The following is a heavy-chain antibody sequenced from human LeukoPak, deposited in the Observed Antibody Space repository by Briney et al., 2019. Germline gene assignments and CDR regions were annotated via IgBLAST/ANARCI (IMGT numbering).Heavy chain of an antibody. CDR1: GCTFTNYA. V-gene: IGHV1-3*01. D-gene: IGHD3-3*01. Sequence: ASVKVSCKASGCTFTNYAVSWLRQAPGQRLEWMGWINAGNGDTKFSQNYQARVTITRDASASTAYMELSSLTSEDTAVYFCARGLWSAHRREYYFDSWGQGPLVTVSS. CDR2: INAGNGDT. CDR3: ARGLWSAHRREYYFDS. J-gene: IGHJ4*02.